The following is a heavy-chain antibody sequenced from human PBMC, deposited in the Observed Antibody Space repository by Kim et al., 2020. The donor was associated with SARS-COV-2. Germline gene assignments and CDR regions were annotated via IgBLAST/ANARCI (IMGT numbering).Heavy chain of an antibody. CDR1: GYTFTSYG. CDR2: ISAYNGNT. V-gene: IGHV1-18*01. J-gene: IGHJ5*02. D-gene: IGHD3-3*01. Sequence: ASVKVSCKASGYTFTSYGISWVRQAPGQGLEWMGWISAYNGNTNYAQKLQGRVTMTTDTSTSTAYMELRSLRSDDTAVYYCARVIHDFWSGYYGSLVAGRNHWFAPWGQGTLVTVSA. CDR3: ARVIHDFWSGYYGSLVAGRNHWFAP.